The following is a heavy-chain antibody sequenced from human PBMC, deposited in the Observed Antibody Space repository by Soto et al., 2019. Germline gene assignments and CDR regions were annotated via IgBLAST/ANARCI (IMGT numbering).Heavy chain of an antibody. D-gene: IGHD5-12*01. J-gene: IGHJ6*02. CDR2: IIPIFGTP. CDR3: AAPRTDGYKVPDPSTYYYYGLDV. Sequence: SVKVSCKASGGSFSTYAISWVRQAPGQGLEWMGGIIPIFGTPNYAQKFQGRVTITADRSTSTAYLELNSLRSEDTAVYYCAAPRTDGYKVPDPSTYYYYGLDVWGQGTTVTVSS. V-gene: IGHV1-69*06. CDR1: GGSFSTYA.